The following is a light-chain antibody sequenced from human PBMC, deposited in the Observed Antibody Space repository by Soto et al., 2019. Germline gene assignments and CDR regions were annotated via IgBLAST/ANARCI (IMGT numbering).Light chain of an antibody. Sequence: QSVLTQPPSASGTAGQVVTISCSGGDSNIGSNSVYWYQHLPRMAPKLLIYYNNQRPSGVPDRFSGSRSGTSASLAIVGLRSDDEAVYYCAACHAALSACVFGNGTKLTVL. V-gene: IGLV1-47*02. CDR3: AACHAALSACV. J-gene: IGLJ3*02. CDR2: YNN. CDR1: DSNIGSNS.